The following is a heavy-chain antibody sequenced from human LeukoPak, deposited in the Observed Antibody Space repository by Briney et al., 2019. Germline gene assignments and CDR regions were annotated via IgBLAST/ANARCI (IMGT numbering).Heavy chain of an antibody. D-gene: IGHD1-1*01. J-gene: IGHJ4*02. CDR1: GFTFSSYG. Sequence: GGSLRLSCAASGFTFSSYGMHWVRQAPGKGLEWVAVISYDGSNKYYADSVKGRFTISRDNSKNTLYLQMNSLGPEDTAVYYCAKDTTDYYFDNWGQGTLVTVSS. CDR3: AKDTTDYYFDN. V-gene: IGHV3-30*18. CDR2: ISYDGSNK.